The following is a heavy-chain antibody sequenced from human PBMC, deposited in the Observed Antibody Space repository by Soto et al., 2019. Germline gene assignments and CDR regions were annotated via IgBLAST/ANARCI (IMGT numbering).Heavy chain of an antibody. J-gene: IGHJ4*02. CDR2: IKSITYGGTT. Sequence: GGSLSLSCTASGFTFGDYAMSWFRQAPGKGLEWLGFIKSITYGGTTEYAASVKGRFTISRDDSKSIAYLQMNSLKTEDTAVYYCSRVEHAEVPFEYWGQGALVTVSS. CDR3: SRVEHAEVPFEY. D-gene: IGHD1-26*01. V-gene: IGHV3-49*03. CDR1: GFTFGDYA.